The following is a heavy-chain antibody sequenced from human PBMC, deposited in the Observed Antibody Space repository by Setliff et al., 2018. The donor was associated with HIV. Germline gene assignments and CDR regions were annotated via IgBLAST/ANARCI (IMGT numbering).Heavy chain of an antibody. Sequence: PSETLSLTCSVAGASMTSHYLTWIRQPRGMGLEWIGNIYGSGTTKYNPSLRSRVTISVDKSKNQLSLSPDSVTAADTAVYYCATDPKGDGWAYFDSWGQGTLVTVSS. D-gene: IGHD6-19*01. V-gene: IGHV4-59*11. CDR1: GASMTSHY. CDR3: ATDPKGDGWAYFDS. CDR2: IYGSGTT. J-gene: IGHJ4*02.